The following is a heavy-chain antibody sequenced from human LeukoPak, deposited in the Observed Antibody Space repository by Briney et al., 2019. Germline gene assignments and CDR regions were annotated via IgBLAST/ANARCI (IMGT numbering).Heavy chain of an antibody. V-gene: IGHV1-3*01. J-gene: IGHJ4*02. CDR2: INAGNGNT. Sequence: GASVKVSCKASGYTFTSYAMHWVRQAPGQRLEWMGWINAGNGNTKYSQKFQGRVTITRDTSASTAYMELRSLRSDDTAVYYCARERAYYGDYADYWGQGTLVTVSS. CDR1: GYTFTSYA. CDR3: ARERAYYGDYADY. D-gene: IGHD4-17*01.